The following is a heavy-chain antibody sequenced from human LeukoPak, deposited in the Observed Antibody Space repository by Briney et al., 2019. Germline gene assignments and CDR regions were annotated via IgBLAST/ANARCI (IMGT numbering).Heavy chain of an antibody. CDR3: ARDGPDYDILTGYYHFYYYYMDV. D-gene: IGHD3-9*01. V-gene: IGHV4-61*02. Sequence: SQTLSLTCTVSGGPISSGSYYWSWIRQPAGKGLEWIGRIYTSGSTNYNPSLKSRVTMSVDTSKNQFSLKLSSVTAADTAVYYCARDGPDYDILTGYYHFYYYYMDVWGKGTTVTVSS. J-gene: IGHJ6*03. CDR2: IYTSGST. CDR1: GGPISSGSYY.